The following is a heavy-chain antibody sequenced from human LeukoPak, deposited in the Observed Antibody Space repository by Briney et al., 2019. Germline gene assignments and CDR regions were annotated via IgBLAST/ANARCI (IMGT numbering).Heavy chain of an antibody. CDR2: IYYSGST. V-gene: IGHV4-59*08. Sequence: SDTLSLTCTVSGGSISSYYWSWIRQPPGKGLEWIGYIYYSGSTNYNPSLKSRVTISVDTSKNQFSLKLSSVTAADTAVYYCARQADYYYMVVWGKGTTVTVSS. J-gene: IGHJ6*03. CDR1: GGSISSYY. CDR3: ARQADYYYMVV.